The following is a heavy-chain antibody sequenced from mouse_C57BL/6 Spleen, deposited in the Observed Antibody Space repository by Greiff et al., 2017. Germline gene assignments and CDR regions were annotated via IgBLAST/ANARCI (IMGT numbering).Heavy chain of an antibody. CDR1: GYSFTDYN. CDR3: AIYYDYDNYFDY. J-gene: IGHJ2*01. D-gene: IGHD2-4*01. CDR2: INPNYGTT. Sequence: EVQLQESGPELVKPGASVKISCKASGYSFTDYNMNWVKQSNGKSLEWIGVINPNYGTTSYNQKFKGKATLTVDQSSSTAYMQLSSLTSEDSAVYYCAIYYDYDNYFDYWGQGTTLTVSS. V-gene: IGHV1-39*01.